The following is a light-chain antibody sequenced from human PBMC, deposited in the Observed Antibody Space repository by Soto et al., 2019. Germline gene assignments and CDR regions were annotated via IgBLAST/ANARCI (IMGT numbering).Light chain of an antibody. CDR2: GAY. CDR1: QSVSTN. J-gene: IGKJ1*01. Sequence: EIVMTQSPATLSVSPGERATLSCRASQSVSTNLAWYQQKPGQAPRLLIYGAYTRATGIPARFSGSGSGTDFPLTISSLQSEDFAVYYGQQHNNWPPWTFGQGTKVE. CDR3: QQHNNWPPWT. V-gene: IGKV3-15*01.